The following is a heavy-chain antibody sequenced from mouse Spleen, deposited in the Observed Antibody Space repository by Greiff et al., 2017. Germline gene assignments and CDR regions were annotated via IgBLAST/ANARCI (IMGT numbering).Heavy chain of an antibody. V-gene: IGHV5-9*04. CDR2: ISSGGGNT. J-gene: IGHJ2*01. D-gene: IGHD1-1*01. CDR1: GFTFSSYA. Sequence: EVKLMESGGGLVKLGGSLKLSCAASGFTFSSYAMSWVRQTPEKRLEWVATISSGGGNTYYPDSVKGRFTISRDNAKNTLYLQMSSLKSEDTAMYYCARRELLRYPYYFDYWGQGTTLTVSS. CDR3: ARRELLRYPYYFDY.